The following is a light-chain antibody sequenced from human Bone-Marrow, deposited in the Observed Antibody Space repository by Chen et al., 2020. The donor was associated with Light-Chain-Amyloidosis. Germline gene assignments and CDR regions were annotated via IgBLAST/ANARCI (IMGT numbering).Light chain of an antibody. J-gene: IGLJ1*01. CDR3: SSYTITNTLV. Sequence: QSVLTQPAPVSGSPGQSITISCTGTSSDVGGDNHVSWYQQHPDKAPKLMIYEVTNRPSWVPDRFSGAKSDNTASLTISGLQTEDEADYFCSSYTITNTLVFGSGTRVTVL. V-gene: IGLV2-14*01. CDR1: SSDVGGDNH. CDR2: EVT.